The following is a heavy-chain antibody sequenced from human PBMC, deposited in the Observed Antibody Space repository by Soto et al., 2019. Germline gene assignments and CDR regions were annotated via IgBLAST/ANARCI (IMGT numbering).Heavy chain of an antibody. CDR3: ARDYTSSGSYYYCMDV. CDR2: INPNSSGT. J-gene: IGHJ6*02. CDR1: GYTFTGYY. D-gene: IGHD1-26*01. V-gene: IGHV1-2*04. Sequence: SVKVSCKASGYTFTGYYMHWVRQAPGQGLEWMGWINPNSSGTNYEQKFQGWVTMTRDTSISTAYMELSRLRSDDTAVYYCARDYTSSGSYYYCMDVWGQGTTVTVSS.